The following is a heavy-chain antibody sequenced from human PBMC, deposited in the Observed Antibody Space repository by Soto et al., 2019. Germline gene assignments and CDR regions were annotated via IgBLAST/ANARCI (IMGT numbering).Heavy chain of an antibody. CDR1: GGFVSSGSYY. Sequence: SETLSLTCAVYGGFVSSGSYYWSWIRQPPGKGLEWIGYIYYSGSTNYNPSLKSRVTISVDTSKNQFSLKLSSVTAADTAVYYCARDRGLQLFDYWGQGTLVTVSS. V-gene: IGHV4-61*01. J-gene: IGHJ4*02. CDR2: IYYSGST. D-gene: IGHD1-1*01. CDR3: ARDRGLQLFDY.